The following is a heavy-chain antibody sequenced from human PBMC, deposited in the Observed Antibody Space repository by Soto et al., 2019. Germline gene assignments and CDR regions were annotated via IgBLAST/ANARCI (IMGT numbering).Heavy chain of an antibody. J-gene: IGHJ4*02. CDR3: ARGAVVNFDS. CDR2: INHSGST. CDR1: GGSFSGYY. Sequence: SETLSLTCAVYGGSFSGYYWTWIRQPPGTGLEWIGEINHSGSTNYNPSLKSRVTISVDRSKNQLSLKLTSVTAADTAVYYCARGAVVNFDSWGQGTLVTVSS. V-gene: IGHV4-34*01. D-gene: IGHD3-22*01.